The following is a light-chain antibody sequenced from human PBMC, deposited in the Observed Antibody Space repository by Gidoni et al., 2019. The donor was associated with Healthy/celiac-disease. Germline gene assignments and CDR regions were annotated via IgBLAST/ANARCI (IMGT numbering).Light chain of an antibody. J-gene: IGLJ3*02. Sequence: SYELTQPPSVSVSPGQTARITCSGDALPKQYAYWYQQKPGQAPVLVIYKDSERPSGIPERFSGSSSGTTVTLTISGVQAEGEADYYCQSADSSGTYSWVFGGGTKLTVL. CDR2: KDS. V-gene: IGLV3-25*03. CDR1: ALPKQY. CDR3: QSADSSGTYSWV.